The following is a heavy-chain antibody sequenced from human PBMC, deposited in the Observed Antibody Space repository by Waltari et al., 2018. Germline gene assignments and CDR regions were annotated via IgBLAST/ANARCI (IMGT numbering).Heavy chain of an antibody. CDR3: ARAQTGSPAY. Sequence: EVQLVESGGGLVQPGGSLRLSCAASGFTFSSYWMHWVRQAPGKGLVGVSRINRDGSSTNYADSVKGRFTISRDNAKNTLYLQMNSLRAEDTAVYYCARAQTGSPAYWGQGTLVTVSS. CDR1: GFTFSSYW. J-gene: IGHJ4*02. CDR2: INRDGSST. V-gene: IGHV3-74*01.